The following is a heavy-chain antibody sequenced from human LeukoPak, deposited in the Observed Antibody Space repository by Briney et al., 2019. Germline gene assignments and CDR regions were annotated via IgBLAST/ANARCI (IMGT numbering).Heavy chain of an antibody. CDR2: INAYNGNT. D-gene: IGHD1-1*01. J-gene: IGHJ4*02. Sequence: GASVKVSCKTSGYTFSSYGVSWVRRAPGQGLEWMGWINAYNGNTNYAQKLQGRVTMTTDSFTSTVYMELRSLRSDDTAVYYCARGEGVWNPFDYWGQGTLVTVSS. V-gene: IGHV1-18*01. CDR1: GYTFSSYG. CDR3: ARGEGVWNPFDY.